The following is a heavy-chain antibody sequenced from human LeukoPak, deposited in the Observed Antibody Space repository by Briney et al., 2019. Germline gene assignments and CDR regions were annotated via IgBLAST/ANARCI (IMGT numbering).Heavy chain of an antibody. Sequence: GGSLRLSCAASKFTFSQSAMSWVRQAPGKGLEWVSSISGSGYSTNYADSVKGRFTISRDNSNNTLSLQMNSLRVEDTAKYYCAQGASPDHWGQGTLVTVSS. CDR2: ISGSGYST. CDR3: AQGASPDH. CDR1: KFTFSQSA. D-gene: IGHD2-2*01. V-gene: IGHV3-23*01. J-gene: IGHJ5*02.